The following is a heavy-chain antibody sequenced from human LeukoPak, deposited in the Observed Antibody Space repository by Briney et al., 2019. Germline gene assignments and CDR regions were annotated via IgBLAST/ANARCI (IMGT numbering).Heavy chain of an antibody. CDR3: ARNVFQNWFDP. D-gene: IGHD2-21*01. V-gene: IGHV4-59*08. CDR2: IYYSGST. CDR1: GGSFSGYY. Sequence: SETLSLTCAVYGGSFSGYYWSWIRQPPGKGLEWIGYIYYSGSTNYNPSLKSRVTISVDTSKNQFSLKLSSVTAADTAVYYCARNVFQNWFDPWGQGTLVTVSS. J-gene: IGHJ5*02.